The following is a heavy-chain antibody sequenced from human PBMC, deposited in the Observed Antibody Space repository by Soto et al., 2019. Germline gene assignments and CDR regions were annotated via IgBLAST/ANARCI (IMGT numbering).Heavy chain of an antibody. CDR3: ARTSSSSVDFDY. CDR1: GFTFSSYG. Sequence: PGGSLRLSCAASGFTFSSYGMHWVRQAPGKGQDLRTLVRKGGSKRKSVDPGDGRITKYRDNSKNTLYLQMNSLRAEDTAVYYCARTSSSSVDFDYWGQGTLVTVSS. J-gene: IGHJ4*02. D-gene: IGHD6-6*01. V-gene: IGHV3-30*02. CDR2: VRKGGSKR.